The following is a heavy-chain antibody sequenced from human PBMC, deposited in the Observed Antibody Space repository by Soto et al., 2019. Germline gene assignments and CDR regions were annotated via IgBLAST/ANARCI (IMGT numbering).Heavy chain of an antibody. D-gene: IGHD2-2*01. CDR3: ARAWSIVVVPAAKMKAFDI. Sequence: ASVKVSCKASGYTFTSYYMHWVRQAPGQGLEWMGIINPSGGSTSYAQKFQGRVTMTRDTSTSTVYMELSSLRSEDTAVYYCARAWSIVVVPAAKMKAFDIWGQGTMVTVSS. V-gene: IGHV1-46*03. J-gene: IGHJ3*02. CDR1: GYTFTSYY. CDR2: INPSGGST.